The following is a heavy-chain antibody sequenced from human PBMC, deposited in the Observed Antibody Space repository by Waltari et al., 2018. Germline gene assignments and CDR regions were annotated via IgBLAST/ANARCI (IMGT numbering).Heavy chain of an antibody. CDR3: ARTIREMYRGFGVVIIRSKPRPGWFDP. CDR2: MNPNSGNT. D-gene: IGHD3-3*01. Sequence: LEWMGWMNPNSGNTGYAQKFQGRVTMTRNTSISTAYMELSSLRSEDTAVYYCARTIREMYRGFGVVIIRSKPRPGWFDPWGQGTLVTVSS. J-gene: IGHJ5*02. V-gene: IGHV1-8*01.